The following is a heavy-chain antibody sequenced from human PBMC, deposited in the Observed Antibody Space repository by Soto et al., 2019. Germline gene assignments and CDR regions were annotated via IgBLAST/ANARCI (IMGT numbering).Heavy chain of an antibody. D-gene: IGHD2-21*02. CDR3: AREANCGSDCYSPAEYSQH. CDR1: GYTFSNYG. Sequence: QVQLVQSGAEVKKPGASVKVSCKASGYTFSNYGISWVRQAPGQGLEWMGWISAYNGKTYDAERLQGGVTMTTDTSTSTAYMELRSLRSDDTAVYYCAREANCGSDCYSPAEYSQHWGQGTLVTVSS. CDR2: ISAYNGKT. J-gene: IGHJ1*01. V-gene: IGHV1-18*04.